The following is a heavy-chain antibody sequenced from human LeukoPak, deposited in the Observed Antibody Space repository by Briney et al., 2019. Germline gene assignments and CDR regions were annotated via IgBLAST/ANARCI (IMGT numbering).Heavy chain of an antibody. CDR1: GFTFSSYG. J-gene: IGHJ6*02. V-gene: IGHV3-33*01. D-gene: IGHD7-27*01. Sequence: QAGGSLRLSCAASGFTFSSYGMHWVRQAPGKGLEWVAVIWYDGSNKHYADSVKGRFTISRDNSKNTLYLQMNSLRAEDTAVYYCARSTGDGYYGMDVWGQGTTVTVSS. CDR2: IWYDGSNK. CDR3: ARSTGDGYYGMDV.